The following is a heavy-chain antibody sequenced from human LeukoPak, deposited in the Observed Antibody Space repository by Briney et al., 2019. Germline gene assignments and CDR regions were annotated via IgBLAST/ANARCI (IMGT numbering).Heavy chain of an antibody. V-gene: IGHV3-9*01. CDR1: GFTFSSYA. J-gene: IGHJ4*02. CDR2: ISWNSGSI. Sequence: PGGSLRLSCAASGFTFSSYAMSWVRQAPGRGLEWVSGISWNSGSIGYADSVKGRFTISRDNAKNSLYLQMNSLRAEDTALYYCAKAVRGVIGVYFDYWGQGTLVTVSS. CDR3: AKAVRGVIGVYFDY. D-gene: IGHD3-10*01.